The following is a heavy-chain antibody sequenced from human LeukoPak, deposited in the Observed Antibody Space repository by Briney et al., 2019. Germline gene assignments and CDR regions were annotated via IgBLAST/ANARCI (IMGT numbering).Heavy chain of an antibody. D-gene: IGHD1-20*01. Sequence: GGSLRLSCAASGFTFNNYGMHWVRQAPGKGLEWVAFIRYNGNNQYYADSVKGRFTISRDNSKNTLYLQMNSLRAEDTAVYYCAKDRESNWNDGPDYWGQGTLVTVSS. V-gene: IGHV3-30*02. J-gene: IGHJ4*02. CDR3: AKDRESNWNDGPDY. CDR1: GFTFNNYG. CDR2: IRYNGNNQ.